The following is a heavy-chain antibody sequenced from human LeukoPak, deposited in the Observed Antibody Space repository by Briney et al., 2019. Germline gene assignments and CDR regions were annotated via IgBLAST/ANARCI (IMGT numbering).Heavy chain of an antibody. CDR3: ARAFASGIWAYRFDP. D-gene: IGHD3-10*01. J-gene: IGHJ5*02. CDR2: INPSGGST. CDR1: GYTFTGYF. V-gene: IGHV1-46*01. Sequence: ASVKVSCKASGYTFTGYFMHWVRQAPGQGLEWMGTINPSGGSTSYAQNFQGRFTMTTDTATSTVFMELSSLRSEDTAIYYCARAFASGIWAYRFDPWGQGTLVTVS.